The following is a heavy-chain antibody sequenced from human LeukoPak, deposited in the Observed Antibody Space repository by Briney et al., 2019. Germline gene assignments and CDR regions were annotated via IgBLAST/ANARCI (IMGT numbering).Heavy chain of an antibody. CDR1: GFTFSNYG. Sequence: QPGRSLRLSCAVSGFTFSNYGMHRVRQAPGKGLEWVAFISYDGNNKYYADSVKGRFTISRDNSRNTLYLQMNSLRVEDTAVYYCAKALYSSGNFFDYWGQGTLVTVSS. CDR3: AKALYSSGNFFDY. V-gene: IGHV3-30*18. CDR2: ISYDGNNK. D-gene: IGHD6-19*01. J-gene: IGHJ4*02.